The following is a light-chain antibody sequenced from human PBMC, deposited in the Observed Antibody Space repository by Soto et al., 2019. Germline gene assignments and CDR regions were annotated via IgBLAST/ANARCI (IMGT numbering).Light chain of an antibody. CDR2: GAS. CDR3: QQTRSYPST. Sequence: IQLTQSPSSLSASVGDRVTITCRASQGITSYLAWYQQKQGKAPNXLIYGASTLQSGVPSRFSGIVSGTDLTITINSLKAEDCETDDCQQTRSYPSTFGGGTKVDIK. J-gene: IGKJ4*01. V-gene: IGKV1-9*01. CDR1: QGITSY.